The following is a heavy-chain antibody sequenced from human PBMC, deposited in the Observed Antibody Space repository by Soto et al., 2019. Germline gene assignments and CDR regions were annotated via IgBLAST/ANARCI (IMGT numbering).Heavy chain of an antibody. Sequence: QLQLQESGSGLVRPSQTLSLTCAVSGGSISSGGYSWNWIRQPPGKGLEWIGYIDHSGSTLYNPSLNSQVNIYVHQSKHQSSLKLSSVSAADTAVYYCTCDPIEGNWFDPWGQGTLVTVSS. CDR3: TCDPIEGNWFDP. CDR2: IDHSGST. V-gene: IGHV4-30-2*01. J-gene: IGHJ5*02. CDR1: GGSISSGGYS.